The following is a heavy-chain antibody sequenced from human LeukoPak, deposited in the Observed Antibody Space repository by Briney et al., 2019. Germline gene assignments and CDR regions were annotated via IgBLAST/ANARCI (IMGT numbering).Heavy chain of an antibody. CDR2: ISYTTGT. CDR3: ARGLSDTSGYYYGGRFDP. V-gene: IGHV4-59*03. J-gene: IGHJ5*02. Sequence: PSETLSLTCTVSGGSISSYYWSWIRQPPGKGLEWIAYISYTTGTNYNPSLKSRVTVSVDTSKNRFSLSLSSVTAADTAVYYCARGLSDTSGYYYGGRFDPWGQGTLVTVSS. D-gene: IGHD3-22*01. CDR1: GGSISSYY.